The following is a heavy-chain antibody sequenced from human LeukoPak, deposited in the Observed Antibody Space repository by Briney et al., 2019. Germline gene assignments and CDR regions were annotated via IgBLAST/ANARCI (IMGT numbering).Heavy chain of an antibody. CDR1: GYSFTTYW. Sequence: MPGESLKISCKGSGYSFTTYWISWGRQMPGKGREWMGRIDPSDSYTKYSPSFQGHVTISADKSISTAYLQWSSLKASDTAMYYCARHYYDILSAFDIWGQGTMVTVSS. V-gene: IGHV5-10-1*01. D-gene: IGHD3-22*01. CDR3: ARHYYDILSAFDI. J-gene: IGHJ3*02. CDR2: IDPSDSYT.